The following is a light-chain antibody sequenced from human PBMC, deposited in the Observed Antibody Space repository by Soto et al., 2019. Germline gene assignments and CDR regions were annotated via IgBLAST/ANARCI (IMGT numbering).Light chain of an antibody. V-gene: IGKV1-39*01. J-gene: IGKJ3*01. CDR3: QQIFRNSFT. Sequence: DIQMTQSPSSLSASVGDRVNITCRASQSISSYLNWYQQKPGKAPKLLVYAASRLQSGFPSRFSGTGSGTDFTLTISSLQPEDFATYYCQQIFRNSFTFGPGNKLYIK. CDR2: AAS. CDR1: QSISSY.